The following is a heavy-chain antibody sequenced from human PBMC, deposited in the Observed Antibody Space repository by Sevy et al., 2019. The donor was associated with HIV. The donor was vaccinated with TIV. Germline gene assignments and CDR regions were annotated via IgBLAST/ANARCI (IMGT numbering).Heavy chain of an antibody. Sequence: ASVKVSCKASGYTFSDSGYYVHWVRQAPGQGLEWMGWINPKSGATNYAQKFQGRVTMTRETSVSTAKMELSRLTSDDTAVYYCARESYDFWTGPVDYDYGMDVWGQGTTVTVSS. V-gene: IGHV1-2*02. CDR3: ARESYDFWTGPVDYDYGMDV. J-gene: IGHJ6*02. CDR2: INPKSGAT. D-gene: IGHD3-3*01. CDR1: GYTFSDSGYY.